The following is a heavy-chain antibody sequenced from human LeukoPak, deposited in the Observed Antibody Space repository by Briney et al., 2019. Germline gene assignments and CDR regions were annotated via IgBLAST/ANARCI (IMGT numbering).Heavy chain of an antibody. Sequence: ASVKVSCKASGYVFTGYYIHWVRQAPGQGLEWIGWIDPVTGNTDYAQSHKGRVTMTRDTSTSTVYMELSSLRSEDTAVYYCARTYSGYDHYAAFDYWGQGTLVTVSS. J-gene: IGHJ4*02. CDR2: IDPVTGNT. V-gene: IGHV1-2*02. CDR1: GYVFTGYY. D-gene: IGHD5-12*01. CDR3: ARTYSGYDHYAAFDY.